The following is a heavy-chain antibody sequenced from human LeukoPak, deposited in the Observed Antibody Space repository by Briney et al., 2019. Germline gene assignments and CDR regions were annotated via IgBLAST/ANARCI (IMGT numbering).Heavy chain of an antibody. CDR2: ISYGGSNK. V-gene: IGHV3-30*04. CDR3: AKDPRRVYSGYGDY. Sequence: PGGSLRLSCAASGFTFSSYAIHWVRQAPGKGLAWVAVISYGGSNKYYADSVKGRFTISRDNSKNTLYLQMNSLRAEDTAVCYCAKDPRRVYSGYGDYWGQGTLVTVSS. CDR1: GFTFSSYA. D-gene: IGHD5-12*01. J-gene: IGHJ4*02.